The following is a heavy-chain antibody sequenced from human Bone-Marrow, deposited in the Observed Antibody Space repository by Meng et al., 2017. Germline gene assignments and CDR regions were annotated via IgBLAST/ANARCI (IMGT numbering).Heavy chain of an antibody. J-gene: IGHJ4*02. Sequence: QVPLQESGPGLLKPSGTLSLTCAVSGGSISSSNCWSWVRQPPGKGLEWIGEIYQSGSTNYNPSLKSRVTISVDKSKNQFSLKLSSVTAADTAVYYCARPDYGDYLYYFDYWGQGALVTVSS. CDR2: IYQSGST. CDR3: ARPDYGDYLYYFDY. V-gene: IGHV4-4*02. CDR1: GGSISSSNC. D-gene: IGHD4-17*01.